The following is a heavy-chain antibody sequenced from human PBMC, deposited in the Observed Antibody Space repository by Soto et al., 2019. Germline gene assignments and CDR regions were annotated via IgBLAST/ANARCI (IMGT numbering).Heavy chain of an antibody. CDR3: ARDPRIYCTSASCHSYFDY. V-gene: IGHV1-69*13. CDR1: GYTFTSYG. J-gene: IGHJ4*02. D-gene: IGHD2-2*01. Sequence: SVKVSCKASGYTFTSYGITWVRQAPGQGLEWLGGIIPVFDTINNAQKFQGRVTITADESTATAYMELTSLTSEDTAVYFCARDPRIYCTSASCHSYFDYWGQGTLVTVSS. CDR2: IIPVFDTI.